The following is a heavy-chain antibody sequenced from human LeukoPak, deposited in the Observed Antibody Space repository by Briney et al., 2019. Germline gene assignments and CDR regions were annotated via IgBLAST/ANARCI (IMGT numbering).Heavy chain of an antibody. Sequence: AASVKVSCKTSGYTFSDYTIHWVRQAPGQGLEWMGWINPSSNAANYAQRFEGRVSLTRDTSTSTADMVLTSLTSDDTGVYYCARSRELLDFDTWGQGTLVSVSS. CDR3: ARSRELLDFDT. CDR2: INPSSNAA. V-gene: IGHV1-2*02. D-gene: IGHD3-10*01. J-gene: IGHJ4*02. CDR1: GYTFSDYT.